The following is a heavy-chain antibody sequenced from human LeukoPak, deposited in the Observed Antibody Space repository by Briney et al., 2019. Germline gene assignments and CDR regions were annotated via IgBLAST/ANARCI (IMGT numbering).Heavy chain of an antibody. CDR1: GFTFTSSA. CDR2: IVVGSGNT. V-gene: IGHV1-58*02. Sequence: ASVKVSCKASGFTFTSSAMQWVRQARGQRLEWIGWIVVGSGNTNYAQKFQERVTITRDMSTSTAYMELSSLRSEDTAVYYCTADSPNSSGWLSYYYYGIDVWGQGTTVTVSS. CDR3: TADSPNSSGWLSYYYYGIDV. J-gene: IGHJ6*02. D-gene: IGHD6-19*01.